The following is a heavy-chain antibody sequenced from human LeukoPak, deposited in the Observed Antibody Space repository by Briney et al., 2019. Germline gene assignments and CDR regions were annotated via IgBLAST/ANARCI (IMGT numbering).Heavy chain of an antibody. D-gene: IGHD1-1*01. Sequence: SVKVSCKASGFXFSSSAIQWVRQARGQRLEWIGWIVVGSGNTNYAQKFQERVTITRDMSTSTAYMELSSLRSEDTAVYYCAAAQPQLNNWFDPWGQGTLVTVSS. CDR2: IVVGSGNT. J-gene: IGHJ5*02. CDR1: GFXFSSSA. CDR3: AAAQPQLNNWFDP. V-gene: IGHV1-58*02.